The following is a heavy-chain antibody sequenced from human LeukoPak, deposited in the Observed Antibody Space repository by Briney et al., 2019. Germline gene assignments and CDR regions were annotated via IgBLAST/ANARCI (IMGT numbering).Heavy chain of an antibody. Sequence: ASVKVSCKASGGTFSSYAISWVRQAPGQGLEWMGGIIPIFGTANYAQKFQGRVTITTDESTSTAYMELSSLRSEDTAVYYCARDLGEYSSSSVAFDIWGQGTMVTVSS. CDR2: IIPIFGTA. J-gene: IGHJ3*02. CDR3: ARDLGEYSSSSVAFDI. V-gene: IGHV1-69*05. CDR1: GGTFSSYA. D-gene: IGHD6-6*01.